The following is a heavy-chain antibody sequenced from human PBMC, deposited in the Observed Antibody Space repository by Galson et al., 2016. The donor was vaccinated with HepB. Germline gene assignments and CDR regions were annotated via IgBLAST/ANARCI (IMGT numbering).Heavy chain of an antibody. V-gene: IGHV2-5*01. Sequence: PALVKPTQTLTLTCTFSGFSLSTTGVGVGWIRQPPGKALEWLALIYWNADKRYSPSLKTRLTITKDTSKNQVVLTMTYMDPVDTATYYCAHFDRGGTWFGELEPFDPWGQGTLVTVSS. CDR2: IYWNADK. D-gene: IGHD3-10*01. CDR3: AHFDRGGTWFGELEPFDP. J-gene: IGHJ5*02. CDR1: GFSLSTTGVG.